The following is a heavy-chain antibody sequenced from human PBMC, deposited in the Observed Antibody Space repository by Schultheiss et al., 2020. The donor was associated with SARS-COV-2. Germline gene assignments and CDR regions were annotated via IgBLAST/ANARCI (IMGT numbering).Heavy chain of an antibody. J-gene: IGHJ3*02. CDR1: GFTFSSYA. CDR3: AKCTSTVTILDAFDI. CDR2: ISGSVGST. D-gene: IGHD4-17*01. V-gene: IGHV3-23*01. Sequence: GGSLRLSCPASGFTFSSYAMSWVRKAPGKGLEWVSAISGSVGSTYYADSVKGRFTISRDNSKNTLYLQMNSLSAEDTAVYYCAKCTSTVTILDAFDIWGQGKMVTVSS.